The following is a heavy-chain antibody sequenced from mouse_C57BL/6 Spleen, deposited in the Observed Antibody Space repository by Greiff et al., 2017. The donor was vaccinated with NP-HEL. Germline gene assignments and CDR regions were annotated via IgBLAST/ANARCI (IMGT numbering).Heavy chain of an antibody. CDR1: GYSITSGYY. CDR3: ARERELGSYFDY. V-gene: IGHV3-6*01. Sequence: VQLKESGPGLVKPSQSLSLTCSVTGYSITSGYYWNWIRQFPGNKLEWMGYISYDGSNNYNPSLKNRISITRDTSKNQFFLKLNSVTTEDTATYYCARERELGSYFDYWGQGTTLTVSS. CDR2: ISYDGSN. J-gene: IGHJ2*01. D-gene: IGHD4-1*01.